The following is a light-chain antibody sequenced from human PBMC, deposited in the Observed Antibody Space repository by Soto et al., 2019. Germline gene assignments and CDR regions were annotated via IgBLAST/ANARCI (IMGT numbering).Light chain of an antibody. V-gene: IGKV3-15*01. CDR3: QQYNNWPLT. J-gene: IGKJ4*01. CDR2: SAS. Sequence: EMVLTQSPDTLSVSPGERATLSCRASQSVSSNLAWYQQKPGQAPRLLIFSASTRATGIPARFSGSGSGTEFTLTISSLQSEDFTFYYCQQYNNWPLTFGGGTKVDIK. CDR1: QSVSSN.